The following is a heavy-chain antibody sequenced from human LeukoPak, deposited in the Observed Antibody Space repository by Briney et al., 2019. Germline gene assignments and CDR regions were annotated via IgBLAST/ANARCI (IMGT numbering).Heavy chain of an antibody. CDR1: GFTFSNYA. V-gene: IGHV3-23*01. J-gene: IGHJ5*02. CDR2: ISGSGGNT. CDR3: AKDGAQSWFGERNWFDP. D-gene: IGHD3-10*01. Sequence: GGSLRLSCAASGFTFSNYAMSCVRQAPGKGLLWVSGISGSGGNTYYADSVKGRFTISRDNSKNTQYLETNSLRAEDTAVYYCAKDGAQSWFGERNWFDPWGQGTLVNVSS.